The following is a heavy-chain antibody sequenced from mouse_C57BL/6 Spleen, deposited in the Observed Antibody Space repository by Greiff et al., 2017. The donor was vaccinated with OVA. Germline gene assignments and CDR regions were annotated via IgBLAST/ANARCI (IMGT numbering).Heavy chain of an antibody. J-gene: IGHJ2*01. CDR1: GYTFTSYW. Sequence: VQLQQPGAELVKPGASVKLSCKASGYTFTSYWMQWVKQRPGQGLEWIGEIDPSDSYTNYNQKFKGKATLTVDTSSSTAYMQLSSLTSEDAAVYYCARRGRMAYFDYWGQGTTLTVSS. D-gene: IGHD2-10*02. V-gene: IGHV1-50*01. CDR2: IDPSDSYT. CDR3: ARRGRMAYFDY.